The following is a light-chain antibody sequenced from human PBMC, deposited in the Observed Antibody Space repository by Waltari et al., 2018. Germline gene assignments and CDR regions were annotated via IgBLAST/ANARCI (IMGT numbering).Light chain of an antibody. CDR2: DAS. J-gene: IGKJ1*01. CDR1: QSIGKY. CDR3: QKYVNLPAT. Sequence: SYKASQSIGKYLAWYQHRPGQSPRPHSYDASTRATGIPDRFSGRESEKDVSFTISRLEPEDFAVYYCQKYVNLPATFGQKTKVEIK. V-gene: IGKV3-20*01.